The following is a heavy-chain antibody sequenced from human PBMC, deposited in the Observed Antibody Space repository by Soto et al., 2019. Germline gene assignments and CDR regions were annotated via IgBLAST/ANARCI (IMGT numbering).Heavy chain of an antibody. V-gene: IGHV3-53*02. Sequence: EVQLVETGGGLIQPGGSLRLSCAASGFTVSSNYMSWVRQAPGKGLEWVSVIYDSGGTYYADSVKGRFTNSRDDPKNTLYLQMHGLRAEDTAVYYCARRHDFWSGYSYKYGLDVWGQGTTVTVSS. J-gene: IGHJ6*02. CDR1: GFTVSSNY. CDR3: ARRHDFWSGYSYKYGLDV. CDR2: IYDSGGT. D-gene: IGHD3-3*01.